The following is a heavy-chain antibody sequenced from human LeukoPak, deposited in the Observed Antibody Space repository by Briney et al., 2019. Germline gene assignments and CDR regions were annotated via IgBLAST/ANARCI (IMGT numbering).Heavy chain of an antibody. Sequence: SETLSLTCTVSGGSISSYYWSWIRQPPGKRLEYIGYIYYSDSTNYNPSLKSRVTMSVDTSKNQFSLKLSSVTAADTAVYYCARGYCTNGVCYSPHFDYWGQGTLVTVSS. CDR1: GGSISSYY. CDR2: IYYSDST. J-gene: IGHJ4*02. D-gene: IGHD2-8*01. V-gene: IGHV4-59*01. CDR3: ARGYCTNGVCYSPHFDY.